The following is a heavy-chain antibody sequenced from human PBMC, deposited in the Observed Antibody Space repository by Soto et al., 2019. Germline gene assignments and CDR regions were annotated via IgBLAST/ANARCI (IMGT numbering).Heavy chain of an antibody. CDR1: GFTFYSNW. V-gene: IGHV3-7*04. D-gene: IGHD2-2*01. Sequence: GGSPRLSCAAGGFTFYSNWMTWVRQEPGKGLEWVANIRQDGSEINYVDSVKGRFTISRDNTKNSLYLQMNSLRAEDTAIYYCAREVVVSRGASYFGYWGPGTLVTVSS. CDR2: IRQDGSEI. J-gene: IGHJ4*02. CDR3: AREVVVSRGASYFGY.